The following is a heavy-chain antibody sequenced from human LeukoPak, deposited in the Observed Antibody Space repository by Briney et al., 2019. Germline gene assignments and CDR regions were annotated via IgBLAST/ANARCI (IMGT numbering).Heavy chain of an antibody. CDR1: GXSFSGYY. CDR2: INHSGST. Sequence: SETLSLTXAVYGXSFSGYYWSWIRQPPGKGLEWIGEINHSGSTNYNPSLKSRVTISVDTSKNQFSLKLSSVTAADTAVYYCARTAAKGSSGWYHTWFDPWGQGTLVTVSS. D-gene: IGHD6-19*01. V-gene: IGHV4-34*01. CDR3: ARTAAKGSSGWYHTWFDP. J-gene: IGHJ5*02.